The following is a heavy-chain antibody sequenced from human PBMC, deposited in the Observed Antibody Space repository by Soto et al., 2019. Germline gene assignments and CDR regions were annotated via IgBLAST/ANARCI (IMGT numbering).Heavy chain of an antibody. J-gene: IGHJ5*02. D-gene: IGHD6-19*01. CDR2: FYSSGSI. CDR1: GYSITAGGYY. V-gene: IGHV4-31*03. CDR3: ARMYSSGSGWFHP. Sequence: SETLSLTCFVSGYSITAGGYYWSWIRHHPGKGLEWIGSFYSSGSIIYNPSLRSRVSISGDTSSNQFSMSLTSVTAADTARSYCARMYSSGSGWFHPWGQGTLVTVSS.